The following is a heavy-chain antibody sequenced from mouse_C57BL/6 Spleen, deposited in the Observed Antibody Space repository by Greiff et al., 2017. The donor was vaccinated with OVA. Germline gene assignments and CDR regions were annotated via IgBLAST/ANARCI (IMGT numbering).Heavy chain of an antibody. CDR2: IDPSDSYT. CDR1: GYTFTSYW. V-gene: IGHV1-50*01. Sequence: VQLQQSGAELVKPGASVKLSCKASGYTFTSYWMQWVKQRPGQGLEWIGEIDPSDSYTNYNQKFKGKATLTVDTSSSTAYMQLSSLTSEDSAVYYCARGNPSFDYWGQGTTLTVSS. J-gene: IGHJ2*01. CDR3: ARGNPSFDY.